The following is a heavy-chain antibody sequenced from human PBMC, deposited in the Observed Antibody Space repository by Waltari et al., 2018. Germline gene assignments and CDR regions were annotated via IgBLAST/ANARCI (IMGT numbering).Heavy chain of an antibody. Sequence: QVQLQESGPGLVKPSETLSLTCTVSGDSITSSFWSWLRLAPGRGLEWIGYIYYTGSTTYNPSLKGRVTMSVDTSKNQFSLRLSSVTAADTAVYYCARPLPGTTMIFDSWGQGTLVTVSS. J-gene: IGHJ4*02. CDR1: GDSITSSF. CDR2: IYYTGST. CDR3: ARPLPGTTMIFDS. V-gene: IGHV4-59*08. D-gene: IGHD1-1*01.